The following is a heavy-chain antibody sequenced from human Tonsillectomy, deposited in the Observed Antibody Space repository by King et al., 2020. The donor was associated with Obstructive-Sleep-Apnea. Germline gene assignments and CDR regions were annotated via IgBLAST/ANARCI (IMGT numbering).Heavy chain of an antibody. CDR1: GYSISSGYY. J-gene: IGHJ4*02. CDR2: IYHSGST. CDR3: ARDIGIVGATADY. Sequence: QLQESGPGLVKPSETLSLTCTVSGYSISSGYYWGWIRQPPGKGLEWIGSIYHSGSTYYNPPLKSRCTISVDTSKNQFSLKLSSVTAADTAVYYCARDIGIVGATADYWGQGTLVTVSS. D-gene: IGHD1-26*01. V-gene: IGHV4-38-2*02.